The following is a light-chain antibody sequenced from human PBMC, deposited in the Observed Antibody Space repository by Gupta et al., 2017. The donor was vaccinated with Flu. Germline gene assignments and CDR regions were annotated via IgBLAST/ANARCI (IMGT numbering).Light chain of an antibody. J-gene: IGKJ4*01. CDR1: QSGNNNL. CDR3: QQYEISVYT. Sequence: DIVLTQSPGTLSLSPGERATLSCRASQSGNNNLLTWYQQKPGQAPRLLIYGASSRATGVPYRFSGSGSGTDFTLTISRLEPEDFAVYYCQQYEISVYTFGRGTKVEIK. CDR2: GAS. V-gene: IGKV3-20*01.